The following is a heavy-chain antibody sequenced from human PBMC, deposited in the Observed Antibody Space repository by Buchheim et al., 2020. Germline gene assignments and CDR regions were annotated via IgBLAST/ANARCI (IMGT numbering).Heavy chain of an antibody. CDR1: GYTFTTYK. D-gene: IGHD6-13*01. CDR3: ARDSTNWAVDY. J-gene: IGHJ4*02. V-gene: IGHV1-46*01. CDR2: IYPSDDST. Sequence: QVQLVQSGAEVKKPGASVKVSCKASGYTFTTYKMHWVRQAPGQGLEWMGIIYPSDDSTSYAQKFQGRVTMTSDTSTSTVHMELSSLTYEDTAVYYCARDSTNWAVDYWGQGTL.